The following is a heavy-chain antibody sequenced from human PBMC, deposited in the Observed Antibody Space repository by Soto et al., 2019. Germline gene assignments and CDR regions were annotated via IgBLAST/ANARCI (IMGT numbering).Heavy chain of an antibody. V-gene: IGHV4-4*07. CDR2: IDTSGTT. CDR1: GGSISSYY. CDR3: ARGPRGYVYYHGMDV. Sequence: SETLSLTCTVSGGSISSYYCSWIRQAAGKGLEWIGRIDTSGTTNYNPSLRSRVTMSVDASKNQFSLNLSSVTAADTAVYFCARGPRGYVYYHGMDVWGQGTTVTVS. D-gene: IGHD3-16*01. J-gene: IGHJ6*02.